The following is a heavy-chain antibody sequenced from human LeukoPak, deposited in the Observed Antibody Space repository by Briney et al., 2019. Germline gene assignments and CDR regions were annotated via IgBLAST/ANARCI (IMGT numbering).Heavy chain of an antibody. V-gene: IGHV1-3*01. CDR3: ARDLGIAAAGLDY. D-gene: IGHD6-13*01. J-gene: IGHJ4*02. CDR1: GYTFTSYA. CDR2: INAGNGDT. Sequence: GASVKVSCKASGYTFTSYAMHWVRQAPGQRLEWMGWINAGNGDTKYSQKFQGRVTITRDTSASTAYMELSSLRSEDTAVYYCARDLGIAAAGLDYWGQGTLVTVSS.